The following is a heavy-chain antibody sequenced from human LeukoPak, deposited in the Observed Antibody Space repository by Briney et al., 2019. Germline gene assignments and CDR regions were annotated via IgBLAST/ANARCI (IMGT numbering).Heavy chain of an antibody. V-gene: IGHV1-18*01. J-gene: IGHJ4*02. Sequence: ASVKVSCKASGYTFTSYGISWVRQAPGQGLEWMGWISAYNGNTNYAQKLQGRVTMTTDTSTCTAYMELRSLRSDDTAVYYCARPPINNYGGNPGGDYWGQGTLVTVSS. D-gene: IGHD4-23*01. CDR1: GYTFTSYG. CDR3: ARPPINNYGGNPGGDY. CDR2: ISAYNGNT.